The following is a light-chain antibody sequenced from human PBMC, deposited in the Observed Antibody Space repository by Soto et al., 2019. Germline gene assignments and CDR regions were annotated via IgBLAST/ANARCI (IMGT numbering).Light chain of an antibody. CDR1: QAISSA. CDR2: DAS. V-gene: IGKV1-13*02. CDR3: QQYNTYST. Sequence: ANQLTQSPSSLSASVGDRVTITCRASQAISSALAWYQQKPGKPPKLLIYDASTLQSGVPSRFSGTASGTDFTLTISSLQPDDFATYYCQQYNTYSTFGQGTRLE. J-gene: IGKJ5*01.